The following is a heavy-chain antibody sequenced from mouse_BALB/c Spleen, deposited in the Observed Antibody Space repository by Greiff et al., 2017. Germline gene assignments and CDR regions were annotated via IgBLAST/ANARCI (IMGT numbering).Heavy chain of an antibody. D-gene: IGHD2-14*01. Sequence: VQLQQSGPELVKPGASVKISCKASGYTFTDYNMHWVKQSHGKSLEWIGYIYPYNGGTGYNQKFKSKATLTVDNSSSTAYMELRSLTSEDSAVYYCARDYRYEGYAMDYWGQGTSVTVSS. V-gene: IGHV1S29*02. J-gene: IGHJ4*01. CDR1: GYTFTDYN. CDR2: IYPYNGGT. CDR3: ARDYRYEGYAMDY.